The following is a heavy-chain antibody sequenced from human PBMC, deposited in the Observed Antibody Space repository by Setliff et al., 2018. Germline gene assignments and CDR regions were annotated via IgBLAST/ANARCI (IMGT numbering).Heavy chain of an antibody. D-gene: IGHD1-1*01. V-gene: IGHV4-4*07. J-gene: IGHJ4*02. CDR3: ARDRGSNNSPEDFDY. CDR1: RGSINSHY. Sequence: SETLSLTCTASRGSINSHYWSWIRQPAGKGLEWIGRIFGSGSTNYNPSLKSRVTMSIDTSKNQFFLKVRSVTAADTAVYYCARDRGSNNSPEDFDYRGLGTLVTVSS. CDR2: IFGSGST.